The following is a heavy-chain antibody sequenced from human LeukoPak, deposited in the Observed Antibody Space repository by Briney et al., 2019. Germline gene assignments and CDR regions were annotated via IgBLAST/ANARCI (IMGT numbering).Heavy chain of an antibody. CDR1: GGSVSSGSYY. CDR2: ISYSGST. J-gene: IGHJ3*02. V-gene: IGHV4-61*01. Sequence: PSETLPLTCTVSGGSVSSGSYYWPWIRQPPGKGLEWIGYISYSGSTNFNPSLKSRVTISVDTSKNQFSLNLSSVTAADTAVYYCARRGTGGRSFDIWGQGTMVTVSS. D-gene: IGHD2-8*02. CDR3: ARRGTGGRSFDI.